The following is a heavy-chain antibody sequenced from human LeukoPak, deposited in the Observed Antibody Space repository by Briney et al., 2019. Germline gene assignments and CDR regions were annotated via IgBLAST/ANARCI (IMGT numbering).Heavy chain of an antibody. D-gene: IGHD2-2*02. CDR2: ISAYNGNT. V-gene: IGHV1-18*01. Sequence: ASVKVSCKASGYTFTSYGISWVRQAPGQGLEWKGWISAYNGNTNYAQKLQGRVTMTTDTSTSTAYMELRSLRSDDTAVYYCARGDCSSTSCYSWFDPWGQGTLVTVSS. J-gene: IGHJ5*02. CDR1: GYTFTSYG. CDR3: ARGDCSSTSCYSWFDP.